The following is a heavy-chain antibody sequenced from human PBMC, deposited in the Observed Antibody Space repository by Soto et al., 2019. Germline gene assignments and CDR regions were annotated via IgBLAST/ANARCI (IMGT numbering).Heavy chain of an antibody. CDR3: ACVRLQLDPAQGFDP. D-gene: IGHD6-13*01. Sequence: ASVKVSCKASGYTFTSYGISWVRQAPGQGLEWMGWISAYNGNTNYAQKLQGRVTMTTDTSTSTAYMELRSLRSDDTAVYYCACVRLQLDPAQGFDPWGQGTLVTGSS. V-gene: IGHV1-18*01. J-gene: IGHJ5*02. CDR2: ISAYNGNT. CDR1: GYTFTSYG.